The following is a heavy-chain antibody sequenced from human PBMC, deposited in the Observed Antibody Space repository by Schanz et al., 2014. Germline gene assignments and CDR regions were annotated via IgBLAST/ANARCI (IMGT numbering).Heavy chain of an antibody. Sequence: EEQLVESGGGLVQPGGSLRLSCAASGFSFSTYWMSWVRQAPGKGLEWVANIKEDGSVKDYVDSVKGRFTISRDNAKNSLYLQMNSLRAEDTAIYYCAKDAPYPFDLWGRGTLITVSS. V-gene: IGHV3-7*05. CDR2: IKEDGSVK. CDR1: GFSFSTYW. J-gene: IGHJ2*01. CDR3: AKDAPYPFDL.